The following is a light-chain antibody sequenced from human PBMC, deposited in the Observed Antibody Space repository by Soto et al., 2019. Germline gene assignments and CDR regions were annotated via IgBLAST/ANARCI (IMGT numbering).Light chain of an antibody. CDR2: GSS. Sequence: EIVLTQSPGTLSLSPGERATLPCRASQSISSSYLAWYQQKPGQAPRLLVYGSSSRATGIPDRFSGSGSGTDFTLTISRLEPEDVAVYYCQQYGSSRFTFGPGTKVDIK. J-gene: IGKJ3*01. CDR3: QQYGSSRFT. CDR1: QSISSSY. V-gene: IGKV3-20*01.